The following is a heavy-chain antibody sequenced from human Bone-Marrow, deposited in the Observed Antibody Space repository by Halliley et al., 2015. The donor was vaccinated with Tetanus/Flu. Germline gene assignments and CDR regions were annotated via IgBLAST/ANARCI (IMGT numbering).Heavy chain of an antibody. Sequence: EWIGYISYSGGPSYAPSFRSRAAISMGTSNNQFSLRLNSLTAADTAVFYCAKAPYSSGWPDSWGQGTLVTVSS. CDR2: ISYSGGP. D-gene: IGHD6-19*01. CDR3: AKAPYSSGWPDS. V-gene: IGHV4-31*02. J-gene: IGHJ4*02.